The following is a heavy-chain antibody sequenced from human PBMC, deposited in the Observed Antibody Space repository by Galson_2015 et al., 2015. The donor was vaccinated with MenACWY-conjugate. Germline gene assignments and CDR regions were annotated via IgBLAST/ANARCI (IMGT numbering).Heavy chain of an antibody. J-gene: IGHJ3*02. D-gene: IGHD2-8*01. V-gene: IGHV3-23*01. Sequence: ASVTGRFTISRDNSKTTLFLQMNSLRAEDTALYFCARALMGIAPTDAFDIWGPGTMVTVSS. CDR3: ARALMGIAPTDAFDI.